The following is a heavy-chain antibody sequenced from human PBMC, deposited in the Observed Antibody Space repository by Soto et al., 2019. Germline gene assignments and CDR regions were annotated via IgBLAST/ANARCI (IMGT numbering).Heavy chain of an antibody. J-gene: IGHJ4*02. D-gene: IGHD1-20*01. CDR2: ISGGGGST. CDR3: AKVGAFAISGTTDY. V-gene: IGHV3-23*01. CDR1: GFTFSSYA. Sequence: EVQLLESGGGLVQPGGSLRLSCGASGFTFSSYAMSWVRQAPGKGLEWVSGISGGGGSTYYADYVEGRFTISRDNSKNTRHLQTNSLRAENTAVYYCAKVGAFAISGTTDYWVQGTLVTVS.